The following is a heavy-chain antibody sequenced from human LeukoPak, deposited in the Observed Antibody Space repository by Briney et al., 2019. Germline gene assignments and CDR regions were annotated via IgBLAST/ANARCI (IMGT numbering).Heavy chain of an antibody. CDR1: GFTFSSYA. D-gene: IGHD5-12*01. J-gene: IGHJ6*03. CDR3: ARDGIVATIMMYYYYYMDV. CDR2: ISYDGSNK. Sequence: PGRSLRLSCAASGFTFSSYAMHWVRQAPGKGLEWVAVISYDGSNKYYADSVKGRFTISRDNSKNTLYLQTNSLRAEDTAVYYCARDGIVATIMMYYYYYMDVWGKGTTVTVSS. V-gene: IGHV3-30*01.